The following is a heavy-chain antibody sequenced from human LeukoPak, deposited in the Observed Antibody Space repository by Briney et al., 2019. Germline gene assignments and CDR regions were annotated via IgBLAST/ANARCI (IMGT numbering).Heavy chain of an antibody. CDR2: INPNSGGT. V-gene: IGHV1-2*02. CDR1: GYTFTGYY. CDR3: ARETRQGSYYDYVWGSYSPYYFDY. Sequence: ASVKVSCKASGYTFTGYYMHWVRQAPGQGLEWMGWINPNSGGTNYAQKFQGRVTMTTDTSTSTAYMELRSLRSDDTAVYYCARETRQGSYYDYVWGSYSPYYFDYWGQGTLVTVSS. J-gene: IGHJ4*02. D-gene: IGHD3-16*01.